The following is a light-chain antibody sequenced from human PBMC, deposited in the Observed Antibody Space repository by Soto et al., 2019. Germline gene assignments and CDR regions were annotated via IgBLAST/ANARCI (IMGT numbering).Light chain of an antibody. CDR3: QQSYSTPIT. J-gene: IGKJ5*01. CDR2: AAS. CDR1: QSISSY. V-gene: IGKV1-39*01. Sequence: DIQMTQSTSSLSASVGDRVTITCRASQSISSYLNWYQQKPGKAPKLLIYAASSLQSGVPSRLSGSGAGTDFNLTISSLQPEDFATYYCQQSYSTPITFGQGTRLEIK.